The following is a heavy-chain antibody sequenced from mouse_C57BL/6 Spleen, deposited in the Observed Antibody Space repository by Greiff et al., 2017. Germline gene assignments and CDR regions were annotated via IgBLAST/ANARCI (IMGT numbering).Heavy chain of an antibody. V-gene: IGHV1-18*01. D-gene: IGHD3-1*01. CDR3: ARKDRDFDV. J-gene: IGHJ1*03. Sequence: EGQLQESGPELVKPGASVKIPCKASGYTFTDYNMDWVKQSHGKSLEWIGDINPNNGGTIYNQKFKGKATLTVDKSSSTAYMELRSLTSEDTAVYYCARKDRDFDVWGTGTTVTVSS. CDR2: INPNNGGT. CDR1: GYTFTDYN.